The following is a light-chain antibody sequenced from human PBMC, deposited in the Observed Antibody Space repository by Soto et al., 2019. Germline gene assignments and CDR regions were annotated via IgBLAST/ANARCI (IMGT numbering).Light chain of an antibody. Sequence: QSVLTQPPSVSGAPGQRVTISCTGNSSNLGAGYDVHWYQQLPGAAPKLVIFGNRNRPSGVPERFSGSKSGTSASLAITGLQAEDEADYYCAAWDDSLNGPIFGGGTKLTVL. J-gene: IGLJ2*01. V-gene: IGLV1-40*01. CDR3: AAWDDSLNGPI. CDR2: GNR. CDR1: SSNLGAGYD.